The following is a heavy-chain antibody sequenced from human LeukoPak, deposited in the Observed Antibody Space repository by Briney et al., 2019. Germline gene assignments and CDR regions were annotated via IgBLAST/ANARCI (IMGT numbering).Heavy chain of an antibody. CDR2: ISRSATTI. D-gene: IGHD6-13*01. J-gene: IGHJ4*02. CDR3: ARVGALSSSWLLY. CDR1: GFTFSSYE. Sequence: GGSLRLSCAASGFTFSSYEMNWVRQAPGKGLEWVSSISRSATTIYYADSVKGRFTISRDNAKNSLYLQMNSLRAEDTAIYFCARVGALSSSWLLYWGQGTLVTVSS. V-gene: IGHV3-48*03.